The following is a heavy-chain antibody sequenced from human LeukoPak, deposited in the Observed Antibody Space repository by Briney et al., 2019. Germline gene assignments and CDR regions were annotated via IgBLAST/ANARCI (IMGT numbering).Heavy chain of an antibody. V-gene: IGHV3-23*01. CDR1: GFTFISYA. CDR2: ISGSGGST. J-gene: IGHJ5*02. CDR3: ASHIVVVVAATGA. D-gene: IGHD2-15*01. Sequence: GGSLRLSCAASGFTFISYAMSWVRQAPGKGLEWVSAISGSGGSTYYADSVKGRFTISRDNSKNTLYLQMNSLRAEDTAVYYCASHIVVVVAATGAWGQGTLVTVSS.